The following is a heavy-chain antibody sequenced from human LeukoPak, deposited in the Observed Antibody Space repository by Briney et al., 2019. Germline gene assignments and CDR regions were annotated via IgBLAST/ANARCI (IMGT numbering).Heavy chain of an antibody. CDR2: ISAYNANT. J-gene: IGHJ4*02. Sequence: GASVKVSCRASGYTFTNYGIIWVRQPPGQGLEWMGWISAYNANTNYPQKVQGRVTLTTDTSTSTAYMELRSLTSDDTAVYYCARSHSGSLSAPFDYWGQGTLVTVSS. CDR1: GYTFTNYG. CDR3: ARSHSGSLSAPFDY. V-gene: IGHV1-18*01. D-gene: IGHD3-22*01.